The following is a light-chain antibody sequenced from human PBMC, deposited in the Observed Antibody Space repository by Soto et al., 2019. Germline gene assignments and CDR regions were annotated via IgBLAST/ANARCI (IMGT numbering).Light chain of an antibody. Sequence: EIVMTQSPATLSVSPGERATLSCRASQSVSSNLAWYQQKPGQTPKLLIYVASTRATGIPARFSGGGSGTEFTLTIRSLQSEDFAVYYCQQYNVWPLTFGGGTKVEFK. CDR3: QQYNVWPLT. CDR1: QSVSSN. CDR2: VAS. J-gene: IGKJ4*01. V-gene: IGKV3-15*01.